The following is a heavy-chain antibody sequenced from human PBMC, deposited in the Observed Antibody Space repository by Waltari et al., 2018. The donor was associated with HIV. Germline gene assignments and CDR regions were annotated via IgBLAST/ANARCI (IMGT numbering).Heavy chain of an antibody. J-gene: IGHJ6*03. CDR2: IYPGRPST. D-gene: IGHD6-6*01. CDR1: GYSLTSYW. CDR3: ARCTSIATRSAYRYYYYMDV. V-gene: IGHV5-51*01. Sequence: EVQMVQSGAEVKKHGESLKISCKGYGYSLTSYWLGWVRQRAGKEQGWMGSIYPGRPSTRYRPSFQGHVTISVDKSISTAYLQWSSLKASDTAIYYCARCTSIATRSAYRYYYYMDVWGKGTTVTVSS.